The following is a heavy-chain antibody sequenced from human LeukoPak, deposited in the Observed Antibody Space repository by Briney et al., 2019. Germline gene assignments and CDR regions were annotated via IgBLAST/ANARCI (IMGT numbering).Heavy chain of an antibody. CDR2: INHSGST. V-gene: IGHV4-34*01. Sequence: SETLSLTCAVYGGSFSGYYCSWICQPPGKGLEWIGEINHSGSTNYNPSLKSRVTISVDTSKNQFSLKLSSVTAADTAVYYCARGRGIAARHFDYWGQGTLVTVSS. CDR1: GGSFSGYY. CDR3: ARGRGIAARHFDY. D-gene: IGHD6-6*01. J-gene: IGHJ4*02.